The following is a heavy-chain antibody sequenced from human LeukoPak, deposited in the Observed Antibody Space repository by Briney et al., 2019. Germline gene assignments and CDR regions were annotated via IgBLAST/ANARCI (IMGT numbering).Heavy chain of an antibody. D-gene: IGHD4-23*01. CDR1: GFTFSRSN. CDR3: ANDYGGNFDY. V-gene: IGHV3-21*04. Sequence: SGGSLRLSCAASGFTFSRSNMNWVRQAPGKGLEWVSSITTSSSYIYYADSVKGRFTISRDNSKNTLYLQMNSLRAEDTAVYYCANDYGGNFDYWGQGTLVTVSS. CDR2: ITTSSSYI. J-gene: IGHJ4*02.